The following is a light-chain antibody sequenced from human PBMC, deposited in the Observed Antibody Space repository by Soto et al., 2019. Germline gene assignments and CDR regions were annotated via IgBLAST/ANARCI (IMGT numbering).Light chain of an antibody. J-gene: IGLJ1*01. CDR2: ELN. Sequence: QAALTEPCPLSWSPGQSNRIPFNWTRNDIGAYDYVSWFQHHPGKAPKLMISELNNRPSGVSTRFSGSKSGNTAYLTISALQVEDEAEYFCFSFTTTSTHVFGTGTTVTVL. CDR1: RNDIGAYDY. V-gene: IGLV2-14*01. CDR3: FSFTTTSTHV.